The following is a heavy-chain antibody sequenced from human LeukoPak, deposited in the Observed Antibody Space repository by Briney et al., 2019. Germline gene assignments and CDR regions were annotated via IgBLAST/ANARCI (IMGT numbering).Heavy chain of an antibody. Sequence: GASVEVSCKSSGYTFTHYYIHWVRQAPGQGLEWMAISNPSGGSTRSTEKVQGRVTMTSDMSTSTIYMELSSLRSEDTAVYYCARGAGYDLGGIMFDFWGQGTLVTVSS. CDR3: ARGAGYDLGGIMFDF. V-gene: IGHV1-46*01. CDR2: SNPSGGST. J-gene: IGHJ4*02. CDR1: GYTFTHYY. D-gene: IGHD3/OR15-3a*01.